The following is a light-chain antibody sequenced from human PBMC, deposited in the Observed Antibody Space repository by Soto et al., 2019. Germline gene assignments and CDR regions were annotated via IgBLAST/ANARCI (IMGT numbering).Light chain of an antibody. J-gene: IGKJ1*01. Sequence: EIVMTQSPATLSASPGERATLSCRASQSVSSNLAWYQQKPGQAPRLLIYGASTRATGIPARFSGSGSGTEFTLTISRLQSEDFAVYYCQQYNNWPPWTFGQGTKVEIK. CDR3: QQYNNWPPWT. V-gene: IGKV3-15*01. CDR2: GAS. CDR1: QSVSSN.